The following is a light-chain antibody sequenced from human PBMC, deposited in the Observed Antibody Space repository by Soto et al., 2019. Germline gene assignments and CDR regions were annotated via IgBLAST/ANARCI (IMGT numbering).Light chain of an antibody. CDR3: QQYYSSAPSWT. V-gene: IGKV1-5*01. Sequence: DIQMTQSPSTLSAFVGDRLTITCRASQSISTWLAWYQQKPGKAPKLLIYDASSLKSGVPSRFSGSGSGTEFNLTISCLQTDDFATYYCQQYYSSAPSWTFGQGTKVELK. CDR1: QSISTW. J-gene: IGKJ1*01. CDR2: DAS.